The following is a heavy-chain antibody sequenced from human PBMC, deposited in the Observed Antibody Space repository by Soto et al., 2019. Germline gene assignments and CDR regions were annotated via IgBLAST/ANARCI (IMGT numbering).Heavy chain of an antibody. CDR3: ATADSVVGPYMRI. Sequence: PGGSLRLSCEVSGLTYSTAWMHWVRQAPGKGLVWVSSINRDGSVTNYADSVKGRFTISRDSAEKTLYLQINSLRADDTGVYYCATADSVVGPYMRIWGQGTTVTVSS. J-gene: IGHJ6*02. V-gene: IGHV3-74*01. CDR1: GLTYSTAW. CDR2: INRDGSVT. D-gene: IGHD2-21*01.